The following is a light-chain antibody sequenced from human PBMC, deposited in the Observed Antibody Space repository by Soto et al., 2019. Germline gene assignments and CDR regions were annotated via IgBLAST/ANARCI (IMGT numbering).Light chain of an antibody. CDR1: SSDVGGYNY. CDR3: RSCAGNNNLV. Sequence: QSALTQPPSASGSPGQSVTISCTGTSSDVGGYNYVSWYQQHPGKAPKLMISEVSKRPSGVPDRFSGSKSGNTASLTVSGLQAEDEADYYCRSCAGNNNLVFGGGTKLTVL. J-gene: IGLJ2*01. CDR2: EVS. V-gene: IGLV2-8*01.